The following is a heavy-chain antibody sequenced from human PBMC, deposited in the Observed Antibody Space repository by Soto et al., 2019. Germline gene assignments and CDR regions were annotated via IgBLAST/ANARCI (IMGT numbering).Heavy chain of an antibody. D-gene: IGHD2-2*01. CDR1: GGTFSSYA. J-gene: IGHJ5*02. V-gene: IGHV1-69*13. CDR3: ARDWEGYCSSTSCFDWWFDP. Sequence: GASVKVSCKASGGTFSSYAISWVRQAPGQGLEWMGGIIPIFGTANYAQKFQGRVTITADESTSTAYMELSSLRSEDTAVYYCARDWEGYCSSTSCFDWWFDPWGQGTLVTVSS. CDR2: IIPIFGTA.